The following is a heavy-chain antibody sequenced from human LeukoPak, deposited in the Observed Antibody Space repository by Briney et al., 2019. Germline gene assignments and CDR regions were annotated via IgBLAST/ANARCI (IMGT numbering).Heavy chain of an antibody. CDR2: IYYSGST. V-gene: IGHV4-59*01. CDR3: ARRITPVVRGVIKDAFDI. Sequence: PSETLSLTCTVSGGSISSYYWSWIRQPPGKGLEWIGYIYYSGSTNYNPSLKSRVTISVDTSKNQFSLKLSSVTAADTAVYYCARRITPVVRGVIKDAFDIWGQGTMVTVSS. D-gene: IGHD3-10*01. CDR1: GGSISSYY. J-gene: IGHJ3*02.